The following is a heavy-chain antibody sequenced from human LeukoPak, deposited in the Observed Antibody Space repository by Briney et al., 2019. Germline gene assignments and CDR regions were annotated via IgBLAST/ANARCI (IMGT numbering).Heavy chain of an antibody. V-gene: IGHV3-7*04. D-gene: IGHD3-22*01. CDR1: GFTFSNYY. J-gene: IGHJ4*02. CDR2: IRPDGSEK. Sequence: GGSLRLSCEASGFTFSNYYMTWVRQAPGRGVEWVADIRPDGSEKYYVDSVRGRFTISRDNAKNSLYLQMNSLRAEDTAVYYCARPNGYSSGSYYDLTWDYWGQGTLVTVPS. CDR3: ARPNGYSSGSYYDLTWDY.